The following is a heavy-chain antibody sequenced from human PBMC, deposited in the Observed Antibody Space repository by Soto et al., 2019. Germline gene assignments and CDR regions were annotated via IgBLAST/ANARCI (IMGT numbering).Heavy chain of an antibody. D-gene: IGHD3-16*01. CDR3: AREALGGWSFDY. CDR1: GYTFTTYG. J-gene: IGHJ4*02. CDR2: ISAYNGNT. V-gene: IGHV1-18*01. Sequence: QVQLVQSGAEVKKPGASVKVSCKASGYTFTTYGISWVRQAPGQGLEWMGWISAYNGNTNYAQKLKGRVTMTTDTSARTAYMELRSLRSDDTAVYYCAREALGGWSFDYWGQGTLVTVSS.